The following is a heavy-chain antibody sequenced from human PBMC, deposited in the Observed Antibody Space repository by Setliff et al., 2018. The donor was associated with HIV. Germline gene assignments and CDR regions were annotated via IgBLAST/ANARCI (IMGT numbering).Heavy chain of an antibody. D-gene: IGHD2-15*01. Sequence: GESLKISCVASGFTFNSYWMYWVRQAPGKGLVCVSRVNNDGTDTIYADSVKGRFTISRDNAKSTVYLQMGSLSADDAAVYYCARGGFNHAFDIWGQGTMVTVSS. CDR3: ARGGFNHAFDI. CDR2: VNNDGTDT. CDR1: GFTFNSYW. V-gene: IGHV3-74*01. J-gene: IGHJ3*02.